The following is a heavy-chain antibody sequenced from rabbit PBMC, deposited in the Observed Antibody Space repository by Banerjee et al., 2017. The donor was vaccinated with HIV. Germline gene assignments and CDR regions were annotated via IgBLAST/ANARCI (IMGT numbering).Heavy chain of an antibody. Sequence: QEQLVESGGGLVTLGGSLKLSCKVSGIDFSYYGISWVRQAPGKGLEWIACIYTGSSGSTYYASWAKGRFTISKTSSTTVTLQMTSLTAADTATYFCARGDYAGAAAYGYATYFTLWAQGPWSPS. CDR2: IYTGSSGST. J-gene: IGHJ4*01. CDR3: ARGDYAGAAAYGYATYFTL. D-gene: IGHD6-1*01. CDR1: GIDFSYYG. V-gene: IGHV1S45*01.